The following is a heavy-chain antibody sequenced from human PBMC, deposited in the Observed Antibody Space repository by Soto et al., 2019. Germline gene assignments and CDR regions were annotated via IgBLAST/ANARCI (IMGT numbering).Heavy chain of an antibody. V-gene: IGHV2-5*02. CDR3: AHSRPWCGELDYFDY. D-gene: IGHD3-10*01. J-gene: IGHJ4*02. Sequence: QITLKESGPTLVKPTQTLTLTCTFSGFSLSTSGVGVGWIRQPPGKALEWLALIYWDDDKRYSPSLKSRITITKDASKNQVVLTMTNMDPVDTATYYCAHSRPWCGELDYFDYWGQGTLVTVSS. CDR1: GFSLSTSGVG. CDR2: IYWDDDK.